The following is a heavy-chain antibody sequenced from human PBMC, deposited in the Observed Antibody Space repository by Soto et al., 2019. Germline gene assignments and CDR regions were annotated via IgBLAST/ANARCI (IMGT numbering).Heavy chain of an antibody. CDR1: GFTFSNAW. Sequence: GSLRLSCAASGFTFSNAWMSWVRQAPGKGLEWVGRIKSKTDGGTTDYAAPVKGRFTISRENAKNSLYLQMNSLRAGDTAVYYCARDLEGYYYGMDVWGQGTTVTVSS. J-gene: IGHJ6*02. V-gene: IGHV3-15*01. CDR3: ARDLEGYYYGMDV. CDR2: IKSKTDGGTT.